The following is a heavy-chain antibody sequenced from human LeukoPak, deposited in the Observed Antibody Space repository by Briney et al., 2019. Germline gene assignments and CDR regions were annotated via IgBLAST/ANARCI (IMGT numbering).Heavy chain of an antibody. CDR1: GFTFSSYG. CDR3: AKDQADIVVVPAASYYYYYMDV. J-gene: IGHJ6*03. D-gene: IGHD2-2*01. V-gene: IGHV3-30*02. CDR2: IRYDGSNK. Sequence: GGSLRLSCAASGFTFSSYGMHWVRQAPGKGLEWVAFIRYDGSNKYYADSVKGRFTISRDNSKNTLYLQMNSLRAEDTAVYYCAKDQADIVVVPAASYYYYYMDVWGKGTTVTVS.